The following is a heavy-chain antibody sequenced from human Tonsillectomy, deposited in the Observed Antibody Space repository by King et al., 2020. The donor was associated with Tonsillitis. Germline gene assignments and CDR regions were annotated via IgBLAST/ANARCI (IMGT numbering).Heavy chain of an antibody. CDR1: GFTFSNYG. CDR2: IAYDASYE. V-gene: IGHV3-30*18. CDR3: AKDGIGLSYWYFDL. D-gene: IGHD3-16*01. J-gene: IGHJ2*01. Sequence: VQLVESGGGVVQPGRSLRLSCAASGFTFSNYGMHWLRQAPGQGLEWVALIAYDASYENYADYVKGRFAISRDNSKNTLHLEMHSLRVEDTAVYYCAKDGIGLSYWYFDLWGRGTLVTVSS.